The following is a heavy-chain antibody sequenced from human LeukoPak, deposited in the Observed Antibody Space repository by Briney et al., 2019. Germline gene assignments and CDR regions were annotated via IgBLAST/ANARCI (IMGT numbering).Heavy chain of an antibody. CDR1: GFTFGDYA. J-gene: IGHJ4*02. CDR2: IRSEAFGGTT. CDR3: TGSFGELTFFDY. V-gene: IGHV3-49*03. Sequence: QPGRSLRLSCTVSGFTFGDYAMSWFRQAPGKGLEWVGFIRSEAFGGTTEYAASVKGRFTISRDDSKSIAYLQMNSLKTEDTAVYYCTGSFGELTFFDYWGQGTLVTVSS. D-gene: IGHD3-10*01.